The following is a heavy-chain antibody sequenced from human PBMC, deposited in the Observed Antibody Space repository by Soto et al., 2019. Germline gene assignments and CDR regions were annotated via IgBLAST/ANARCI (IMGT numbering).Heavy chain of an antibody. D-gene: IGHD1-1*01. Sequence: QVQLVESXXXXVQPGRSLRLSCAASGFTLXXYGMHWVRQAPGKGXXXXXXXSFEGNTQYYADSVKGRFTISRDNSKDTLSLQIHSLGPEDTAVYYCARGAEHQLLSRDYFYGMDVWGQGTTVSVSS. CDR1: GFTLXXYG. V-gene: IGHV3-30*03. J-gene: IGHJ6*02. CDR2: XSFEGNTQ. CDR3: ARGAEHQLLSRDYFYGMDV.